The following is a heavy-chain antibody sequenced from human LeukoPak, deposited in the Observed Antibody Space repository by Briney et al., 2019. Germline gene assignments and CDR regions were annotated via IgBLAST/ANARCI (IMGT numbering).Heavy chain of an antibody. D-gene: IGHD3-3*01. J-gene: IGHJ4*02. Sequence: PGGSLRLSCAASGFTFSSYGMHWVRQAPGKGLEWVAFIRYDGSNKYYADSVKGRFTISRDNSKNTLYLQMNSLRGEDAGVYYCAKDFGVGDQTDYWGQGTLVTVSS. CDR3: AKDFGVGDQTDY. CDR2: IRYDGSNK. V-gene: IGHV3-30*02. CDR1: GFTFSSYG.